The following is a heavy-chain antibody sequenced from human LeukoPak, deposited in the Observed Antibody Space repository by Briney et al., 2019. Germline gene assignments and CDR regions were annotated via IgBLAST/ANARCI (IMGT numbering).Heavy chain of an antibody. V-gene: IGHV3-30*04. D-gene: IGHD1-26*01. Sequence: PGGSLRLSCAASGFTFSSYAMHWVRQAPGKGLEWVAVISYDGSNKYYADSVKGRFTISRDNAKNSLYLQMNSLRAEDTAVYYCASIYLIVEATTFDYWGQGTLVTVSS. CDR2: ISYDGSNK. CDR1: GFTFSSYA. J-gene: IGHJ4*02. CDR3: ASIYLIVEATTFDY.